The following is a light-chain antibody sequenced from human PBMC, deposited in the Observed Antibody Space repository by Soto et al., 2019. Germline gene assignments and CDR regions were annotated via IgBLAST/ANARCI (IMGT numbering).Light chain of an antibody. CDR2: GTP. Sequence: EIVLTQSPATLSLSPVERATLSCMASQSVSSYLAWYQQKPGQAPRFLIYGTPSRATGIPDRFSGSGSGTDFSLTISRLEPEDFAVYYCQQYGRSVPITFGQGTRLEIK. J-gene: IGKJ5*01. CDR3: QQYGRSVPIT. V-gene: IGKV3-20*01. CDR1: QSVSSY.